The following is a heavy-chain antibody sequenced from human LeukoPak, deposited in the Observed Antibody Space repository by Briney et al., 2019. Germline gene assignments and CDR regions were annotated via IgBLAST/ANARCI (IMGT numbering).Heavy chain of an antibody. CDR1: GFTFSSYS. Sequence: GGSLRLSCAASGFTFSSYSMNWVRQAPGKGLEWVSSISSSSSYIYYADSVKGRFTISRDNAKNSLYLQMNSLRAEDTAVYYCARPASGSYPDDAFDIWGQGTMVTVSS. CDR2: ISSSSSYI. J-gene: IGHJ3*02. V-gene: IGHV3-21*01. CDR3: ARPASGSYPDDAFDI. D-gene: IGHD1-26*01.